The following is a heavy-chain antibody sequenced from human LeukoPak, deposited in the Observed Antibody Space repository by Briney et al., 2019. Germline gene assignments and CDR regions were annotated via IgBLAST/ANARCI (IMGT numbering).Heavy chain of an antibody. Sequence: GESLKISCKGSGYSLTSYWIGWVRQMPGKGLEWMGIIYPGDSDTRYSPSFQGQVTISADKSISTAYLQWSSLKASDTAMYYCARCRVPDPYYFDYWGQGTLVTVSS. V-gene: IGHV5-51*01. CDR2: IYPGDSDT. CDR1: GYSLTSYW. J-gene: IGHJ4*02. CDR3: ARCRVPDPYYFDY. D-gene: IGHD2-2*01.